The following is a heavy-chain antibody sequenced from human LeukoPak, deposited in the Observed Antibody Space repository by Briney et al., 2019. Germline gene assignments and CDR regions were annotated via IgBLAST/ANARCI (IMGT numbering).Heavy chain of an antibody. CDR1: GYTFTSYY. J-gene: IGHJ6*03. Sequence: ASVKVSCKASGYTFTSYYMHWVRQAPGQGLEWMGWINPNSGGTNYAQKFQGRVTMTRDTSISTAYMELSRLRSDDTAVYYCARDWAFRGLRSRGYYMDVWGKGTTVTVSS. CDR2: INPNSGGT. CDR3: ARDWAFRGLRSRGYYMDV. D-gene: IGHD5-12*01. V-gene: IGHV1-2*02.